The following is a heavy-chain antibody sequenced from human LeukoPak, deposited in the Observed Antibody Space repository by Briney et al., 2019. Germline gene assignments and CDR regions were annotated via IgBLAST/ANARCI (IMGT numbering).Heavy chain of an antibody. CDR3: AKDPLIGGYFDA. J-gene: IGHJ4*02. Sequence: PGGSLRLSCAASGFTFSNYGMSWVRQAPGKGLEWISAISGSGASTYYADSVKGRFTISRANSKNTLYLQMNSLRAEDTAVYYCAKDPLIGGYFDAWGQGTLVTVSS. V-gene: IGHV3-23*01. CDR1: GFTFSNYG. CDR2: ISGSGAST. D-gene: IGHD3-9*01.